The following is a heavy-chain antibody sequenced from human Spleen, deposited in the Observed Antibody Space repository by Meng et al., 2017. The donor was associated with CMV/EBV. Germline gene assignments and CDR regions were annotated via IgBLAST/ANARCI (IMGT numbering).Heavy chain of an antibody. V-gene: IGHV3-9*03. CDR1: GFTFDDYA. J-gene: IGHJ4*02. Sequence: SLKISCAASGFTFDDYAMHWVRQAPGKGLEWVSGISWNSGSKAYVDSVKGRFTISRDNAKNSLYLQMNSLRPEDMALYYCAKGAAPGTEGYFDYWGQGALVTVSS. CDR3: AKGAAPGTEGYFDY. D-gene: IGHD6-13*01. CDR2: ISWNSGSK.